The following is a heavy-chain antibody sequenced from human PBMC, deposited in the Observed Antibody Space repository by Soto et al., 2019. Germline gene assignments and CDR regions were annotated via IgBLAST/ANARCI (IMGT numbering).Heavy chain of an antibody. J-gene: IGHJ5*02. D-gene: IGHD6-13*01. CDR2: ISSSGTTR. CDR1: GFIFSDYY. V-gene: IGHV3-11*01. CDR3: ARGVYSSPDRFDP. Sequence: GGSLRLSCAVSGFIFSDYYMNWIRQAPGKGLEWVSYISSSGTTRYYADSVKGRFSISRDNAKNSLYLQMNSLRAEDTAVYYCARGVYSSPDRFDPWGQGTLVTVSS.